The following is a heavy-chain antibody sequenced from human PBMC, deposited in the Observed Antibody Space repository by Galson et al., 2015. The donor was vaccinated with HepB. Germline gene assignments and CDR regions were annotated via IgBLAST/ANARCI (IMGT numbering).Heavy chain of an antibody. Sequence: SLRLSCAASGFTFSSYGMHWVRQAPGKGLEWVAVISYDGSNKYYADSVKGRFTISRDNSKNTLYLQMNSLRAEDTAVYYCAKGAVEFLQPHSEIDYWGQGTLVTVSS. D-gene: IGHD3-10*01. CDR3: AKGAVEFLQPHSEIDY. CDR2: ISYDGSNK. J-gene: IGHJ4*02. V-gene: IGHV3-30*18. CDR1: GFTFSSYG.